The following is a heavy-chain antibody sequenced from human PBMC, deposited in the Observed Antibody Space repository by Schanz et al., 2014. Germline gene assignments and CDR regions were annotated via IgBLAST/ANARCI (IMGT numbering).Heavy chain of an antibody. CDR2: IATSSSTR. V-gene: IGHV3-48*01. Sequence: EGQLAESGGGLVQPGGSLRLSCAVSGFTVSSNHMSWVRQAPGKGLEWVSYIATSSSTRHYADSVKGRVTISRDNAKNSVSLQMNSLRAEDTAVYYCAREQIMAAAGPVDYWGHGTLVTVSS. J-gene: IGHJ4*01. CDR1: GFTVSSNH. CDR3: AREQIMAAAGPVDY. D-gene: IGHD6-13*01.